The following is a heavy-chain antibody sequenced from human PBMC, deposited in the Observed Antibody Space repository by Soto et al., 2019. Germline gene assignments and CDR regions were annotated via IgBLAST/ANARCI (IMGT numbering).Heavy chain of an antibody. V-gene: IGHV3-11*01. CDR3: ATTYSNYGDYSVRSDNYYYYGMDV. Sequence: QVQLVESGGGLVKPGGSLRLSCAASGFTFSDYYMSWIRQAPGKGLEWVSYISSSGSTIYYADSVKGRFTISRDNAKNSLYLQMNSLRAEDTAVYYCATTYSNYGDYSVRSDNYYYYGMDVWGQGTTVTVSS. CDR2: ISSSGSTI. J-gene: IGHJ6*02. CDR1: GFTFSDYY. D-gene: IGHD4-17*01.